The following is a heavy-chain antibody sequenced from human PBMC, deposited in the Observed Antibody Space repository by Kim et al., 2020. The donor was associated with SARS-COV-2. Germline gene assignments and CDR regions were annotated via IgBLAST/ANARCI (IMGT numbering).Heavy chain of an antibody. J-gene: IGHJ6*02. CDR2: IIPIFGTA. CDR1: GGTFSSYA. D-gene: IGHD3-3*02. Sequence: SVKVSCKASGGTFSSYAISWVRQAPGQGLEWMGGIIPIFGTANYAQKFQGRVTITADESTSTAYMELSSLRSEDTAVYYCARDHFPKGGYYYYGMDVWGQGTTVTVSS. V-gene: IGHV1-69*13. CDR3: ARDHFPKGGYYYYGMDV.